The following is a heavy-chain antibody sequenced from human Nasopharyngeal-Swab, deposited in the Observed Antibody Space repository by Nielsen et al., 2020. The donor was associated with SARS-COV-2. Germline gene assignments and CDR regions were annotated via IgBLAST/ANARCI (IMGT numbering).Heavy chain of an antibody. Sequence: SETLSLTCTVSGASISSSSYYWGWIRQPPGEGLEWIGSLYYSGSTYYNPSLKSRVTISVDTSKNQFSLKLSSVTAADTAVYYCATHYYDSSGYFQGDYWGQGTLVTVSS. CDR3: ATHYYDSSGYFQGDY. J-gene: IGHJ4*02. D-gene: IGHD3-22*01. CDR1: GASISSSSYY. CDR2: LYYSGST. V-gene: IGHV4-39*01.